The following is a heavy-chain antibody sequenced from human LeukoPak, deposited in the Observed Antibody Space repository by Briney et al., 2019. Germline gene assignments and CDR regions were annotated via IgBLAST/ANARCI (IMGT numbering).Heavy chain of an antibody. CDR2: INWNGGST. D-gene: IGHD6-6*01. J-gene: IGHJ6*03. V-gene: IGHV3-20*04. Sequence: GGSLRLSCAASGFTFDDYGMNWVRQAPGKGLEWGSGINWNGGSTGYADSVKGRFTISRDNAKNSLYLQMNSLRAEDTALYYCARGISSSSFHYYYYMDVWGKGTTVTVSS. CDR3: ARGISSSSFHYYYYMDV. CDR1: GFTFDDYG.